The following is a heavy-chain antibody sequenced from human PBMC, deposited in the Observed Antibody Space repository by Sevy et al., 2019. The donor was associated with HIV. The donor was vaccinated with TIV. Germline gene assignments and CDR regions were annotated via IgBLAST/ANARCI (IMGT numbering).Heavy chain of an antibody. J-gene: IGHJ4*02. CDR2: IKQDGGET. Sequence: EGSLRLSCVASGFSSSNYWMTWVRQAPGGGLEWVANIKQDGGETYYGDSVKGRFTISRDNVKNSAYLQMNSLRAEDTAVYYCARGDNLDYWGQGTMVTVSS. CDR1: GFSSSNYW. D-gene: IGHD1-1*01. CDR3: ARGDNLDY. V-gene: IGHV3-7*04.